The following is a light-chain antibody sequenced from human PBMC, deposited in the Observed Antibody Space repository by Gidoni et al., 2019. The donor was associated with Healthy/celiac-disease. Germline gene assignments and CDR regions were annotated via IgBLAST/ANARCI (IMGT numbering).Light chain of an antibody. CDR3: QQYNNWPPYT. J-gene: IGKJ2*01. CDR2: GAS. Sequence: IVITQSPATLSVSPGERATLSCRASQSVSSNLAWYQQKPGQAPRLLIYGASTRATGIPARFSGSGSGTEFTLTISSLQSEDFAVYYCQQYNNWPPYTFGQXTKLEIK. V-gene: IGKV3-15*01. CDR1: QSVSSN.